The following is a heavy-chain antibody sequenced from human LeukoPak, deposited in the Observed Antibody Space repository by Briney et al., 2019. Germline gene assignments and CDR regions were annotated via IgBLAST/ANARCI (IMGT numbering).Heavy chain of an antibody. CDR3: ARDWIDRGTFDP. CDR2: IKSDGSVT. CDR1: GFTFSSYD. Sequence: GRCLRLSCAASGFTFSSYDISSVRQAPGKWLVWVSRIKSDGSVTGYADSVKGRFTISRDNAKNTVYLQMNSLRAEDTAVYYCARDWIDRGTFDPWGQGTLVTVSS. J-gene: IGHJ5*02. D-gene: IGHD2-2*03. V-gene: IGHV3-74*01.